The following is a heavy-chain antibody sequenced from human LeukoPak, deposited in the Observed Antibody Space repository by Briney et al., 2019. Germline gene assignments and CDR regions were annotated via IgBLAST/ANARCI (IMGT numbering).Heavy chain of an antibody. V-gene: IGHV5-51*01. J-gene: IGHJ4*02. CDR2: IYPEDSDT. Sequence: GESLKISCKGSGYNFTTYWIGWVRQMPGKGLEWVAIIYPEDSDTGYSPSFQGQVTISADKSISTAYLQWSSLKASDTAMYYCARQFGVVGVSFYWGQGTLVTVSS. CDR1: GYNFTTYW. CDR3: ARQFGVVGVSFY. D-gene: IGHD3-16*01.